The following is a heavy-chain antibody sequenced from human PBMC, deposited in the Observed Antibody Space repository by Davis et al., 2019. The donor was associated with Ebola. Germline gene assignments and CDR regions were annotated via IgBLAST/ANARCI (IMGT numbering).Heavy chain of an antibody. Sequence: SETLSLTCTVSGGSISSYYWSWIRQTPGKGLEWIGQINHSGSTNYNPSLESRVTISLDTSKNQFSLKLSSVTAADTAVYYCARGRYSYGYFDYWGQGTLVTVSP. CDR3: ARGRYSYGYFDY. V-gene: IGHV4-34*01. CDR2: INHSGST. CDR1: GGSISSYY. D-gene: IGHD5-18*01. J-gene: IGHJ4*02.